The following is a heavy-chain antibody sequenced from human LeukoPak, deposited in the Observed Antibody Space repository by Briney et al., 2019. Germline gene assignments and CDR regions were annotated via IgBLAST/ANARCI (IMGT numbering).Heavy chain of an antibody. Sequence: SETLSLTCTVSGGSISSYYWSWIRQPPGKGLEWIGYIYYSGSTNYNPSLKSRVTISVDTSENQFSLNLNSVTAADTAVYYCARAETDFGYYYYYMDVWGKGTTVTVSS. J-gene: IGHJ6*03. D-gene: IGHD4-17*01. CDR1: GGSISSYY. V-gene: IGHV4-59*01. CDR3: ARAETDFGYYYYYMDV. CDR2: IYYSGST.